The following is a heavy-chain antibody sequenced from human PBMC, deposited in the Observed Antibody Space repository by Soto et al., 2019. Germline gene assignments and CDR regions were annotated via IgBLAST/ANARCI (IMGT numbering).Heavy chain of an antibody. Sequence: SAILSLTCAVYGGSFSGYYWSWIRQPPGKGLEWIGEINHSGSTNYNPSLKSRVTISVDTSRNQFSLKLSSVTAADTAVYDCARGWDRYSGYAQLGHWGQGTLVTVSS. V-gene: IGHV4-34*01. D-gene: IGHD5-12*01. CDR1: GGSFSGYY. J-gene: IGHJ4*02. CDR2: INHSGST. CDR3: ARGWDRYSGYAQLGH.